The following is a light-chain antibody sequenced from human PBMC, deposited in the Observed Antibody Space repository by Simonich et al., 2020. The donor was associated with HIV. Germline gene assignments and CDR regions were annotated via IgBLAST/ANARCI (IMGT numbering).Light chain of an antibody. CDR1: RSSIASNY. CDR3: QSYDSSIV. J-gene: IGLJ3*02. V-gene: IGLV6-57*03. Sequence: NFMLTQPHSVSESPGKTVTISCTRSRSSIASNYVQWYQQRPGSAPTTVIYEDNQSPSGVPDRFSGSIASSSNSASLTISGLKTEDEADYYCQSYDSSIVFGGGTKLTVL. CDR2: EDN.